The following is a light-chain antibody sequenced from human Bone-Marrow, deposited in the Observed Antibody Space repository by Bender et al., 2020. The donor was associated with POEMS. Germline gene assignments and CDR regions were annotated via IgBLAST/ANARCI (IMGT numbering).Light chain of an antibody. J-gene: IGLJ2*01. Sequence: SFELTQPPSLSVSPGQTASITCSGDKLGDKYASWYQQRPGQSPVLLIFQDTKRPSGIPERFSGSYSGNTATLIISETQTMDEADYYCQAWDSSTVIFGGGTKLTVL. CDR1: KLGDKY. CDR3: QAWDSSTVI. V-gene: IGLV3-1*01. CDR2: QDT.